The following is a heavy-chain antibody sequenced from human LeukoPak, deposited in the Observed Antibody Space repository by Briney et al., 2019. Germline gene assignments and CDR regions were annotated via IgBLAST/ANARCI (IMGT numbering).Heavy chain of an antibody. CDR2: IIPMFGTA. CDR3: MSGGGTTSAY. J-gene: IGHJ4*02. CDR1: GGTFSSYP. V-gene: IGHV1-69*05. Sequence: SVKVSCKVSGGTFSSYPISCVRQAPGQGLEWMGGIIPMFGTANYAQKFQGRFTITTDESTSTAYMELSSLRSEDTAIHYCMSGGGTTSAYWGQGTLVTVSS. D-gene: IGHD4-17*01.